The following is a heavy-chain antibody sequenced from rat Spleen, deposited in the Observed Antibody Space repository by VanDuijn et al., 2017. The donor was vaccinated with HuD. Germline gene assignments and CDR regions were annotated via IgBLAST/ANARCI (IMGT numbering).Heavy chain of an antibody. V-gene: IGHV5-46*01. CDR1: GFTFSSFP. CDR2: ISSGGGGT. J-gene: IGHJ2*01. CDR3: ARGGTEGMDY. Sequence: EEKLVESGGGLVQPGRSLKLSCAASGFTFSSFPMAWVRQAPKKGLEWGASISSGGGGTYYPDSVKGRITIFRDNAKSTLYLQMDSPRSEDTASYYCARGGTEGMDYWGQGVMVTVSS. D-gene: IGHD1-11*01.